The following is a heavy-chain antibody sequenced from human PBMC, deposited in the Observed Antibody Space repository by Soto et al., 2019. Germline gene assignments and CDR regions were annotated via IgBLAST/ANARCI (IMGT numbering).Heavy chain of an antibody. J-gene: IGHJ5*02. CDR1: GGSISSFTYY. CDR2: VYYNENT. CDR3: ARRERYYGSPGWFDP. D-gene: IGHD3-10*01. Sequence: PSETLPLTCSVSGGSISSFTYYWGWIRQPPGKGLEWIGTVYYNENTYYNPSLKSRVTITVDTAKNQFSLKLRSVTAADTAMYCSARRERYYGSPGWFDPWGPGTLVTVSS. V-gene: IGHV4-39*01.